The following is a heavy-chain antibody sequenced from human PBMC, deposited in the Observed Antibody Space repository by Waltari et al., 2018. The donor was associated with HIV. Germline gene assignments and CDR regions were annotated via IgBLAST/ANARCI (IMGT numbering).Heavy chain of an antibody. D-gene: IGHD2-21*01. CDR2: IDYTGRA. CDR3: ARIVASAGLRFDR. Sequence: QVQLQESGPGLVKPSETLSLTCSVSGDSVSSGSYYWSWMRQPPGKGLEWIGNIDYTGRANYNPSLKTRVTISVDTSKNHFSLKLTSVTAGDMAIYYCARIVASAGLRFDRWGQGSLVTVSS. J-gene: IGHJ5*02. CDR1: GDSVSSGSYY. V-gene: IGHV4-61*03.